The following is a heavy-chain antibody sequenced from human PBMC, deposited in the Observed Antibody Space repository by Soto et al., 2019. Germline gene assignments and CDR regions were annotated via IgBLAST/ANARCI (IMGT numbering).Heavy chain of an antibody. J-gene: IGHJ4*02. CDR3: AGSRFGELFPNLDY. CDR2: IYYSGST. Sequence: QVQLQESGPGLVKPSQTLSLTCTVSGGSISSGGYYWSRIRQHPGKGLEWIGYIYYSGSTYYNPSLKSRVTISVDTSKNQFSLKLSSVTAADTAVYYCAGSRFGELFPNLDYWGQGTLVTVSS. D-gene: IGHD3-10*01. CDR1: GGSISSGGYY. V-gene: IGHV4-31*03.